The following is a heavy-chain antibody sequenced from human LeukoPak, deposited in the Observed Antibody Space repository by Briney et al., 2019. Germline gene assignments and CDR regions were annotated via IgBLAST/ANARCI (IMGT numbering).Heavy chain of an antibody. CDR2: INPNSGGT. V-gene: IGHV1-2*02. D-gene: IGHD2-2*01. CDR1: GYTFTGYY. J-gene: IGHJ4*02. Sequence: GASVRVSCKASGYTFTGYYMHWVRQAPGQGLEWMGWINPNSGGTNYAQKFQGRVTMTRDTSISTAYMELSSLRSDDTAVYYCARGYCTTTSCREGHDYWGQGTLVTVSS. CDR3: ARGYCTTTSCREGHDY.